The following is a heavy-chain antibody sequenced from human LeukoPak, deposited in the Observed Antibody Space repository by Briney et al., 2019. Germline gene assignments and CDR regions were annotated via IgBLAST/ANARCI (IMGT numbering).Heavy chain of an antibody. CDR1: GGSISSSNW. D-gene: IGHD6-6*01. CDR3: ARGRIAARPPSLGRLIDY. V-gene: IGHV4-4*02. Sequence: SETLSLTCAVSGGSISSSNWWSWVRQPPGKGLEWIGEIYHSGSTNYNPSLKSRVTISVDKSKNQFSLKLSSVTAADTAVYYCARGRIAARPPSLGRLIDYWGQGTLVTVSS. J-gene: IGHJ4*02. CDR2: IYHSGST.